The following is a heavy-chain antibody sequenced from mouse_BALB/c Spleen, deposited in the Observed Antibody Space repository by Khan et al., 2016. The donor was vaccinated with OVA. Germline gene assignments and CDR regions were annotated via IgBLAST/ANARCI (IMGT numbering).Heavy chain of an antibody. Sequence: QIQLVQSGPELKKPGETVKISCKASGYAFTNNGMNWARQAPGKGLKWMGWINTYTGEPTYAADFKGRFAFSLETSASTAYLQINNLKNEETATYFGARVGYSGTMDYWGQGTSVTVAS. CDR2: INTYTGEP. D-gene: IGHD2-14*01. CDR3: ARVGYSGTMDY. J-gene: IGHJ4*01. CDR1: GYAFTNNG. V-gene: IGHV9-3-1*01.